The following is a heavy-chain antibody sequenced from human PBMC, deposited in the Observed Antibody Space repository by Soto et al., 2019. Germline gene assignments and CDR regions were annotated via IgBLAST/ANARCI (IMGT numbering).Heavy chain of an antibody. J-gene: IGHJ6*02. Sequence: QVQLVESGGGVVQPGRSLRLSCAASGFTFSSYAMHWVRQAPGKGLEWVAVISYDGSNKYYADSVKGRFTISRDNSKNTLYLQMNSLRAEDTAVYYCARDQRGGGYYYYYGMDVWGQGTTVTVSS. CDR2: ISYDGSNK. D-gene: IGHD3-16*01. V-gene: IGHV3-30-3*01. CDR3: ARDQRGGGYYYYYGMDV. CDR1: GFTFSSYA.